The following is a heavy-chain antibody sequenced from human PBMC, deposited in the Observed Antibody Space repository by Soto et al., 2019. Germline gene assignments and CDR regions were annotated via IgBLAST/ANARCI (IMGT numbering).Heavy chain of an antibody. J-gene: IGHJ5*02. D-gene: IGHD6-19*01. CDR1: GGSISSYY. CDR2: IYYSGST. CDR3: ARLVSSGWSPAGWFDP. V-gene: IGHV4-59*08. Sequence: SETLSLTCTVSGGSISSYYWSWIRQPPGKGLEWIGYIYYSGSTNYNPSLKSRVTISVDTSKNQFSLKLSSVTAADTAVYYCARLVSSGWSPAGWFDPWGQGTLVTVSS.